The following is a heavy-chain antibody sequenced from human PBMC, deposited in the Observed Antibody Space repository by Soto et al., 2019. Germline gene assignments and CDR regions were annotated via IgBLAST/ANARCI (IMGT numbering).Heavy chain of an antibody. J-gene: IGHJ4*02. CDR3: ARALGSWGSYYFDH. Sequence: QITLKESGPTLVRPTQTLTLTCTVSGFSLDTWGVGVGWIRQSPGKPPEWLALIFWDDDKRYSPSLKNRLTITKDTSKNQVVLTFTNMDPVDTVTYYCARALGSWGSYYFDHWGQGTLVTVSS. D-gene: IGHD3-16*01. CDR1: GFSLDTWGVG. V-gene: IGHV2-5*02. CDR2: IFWDDDK.